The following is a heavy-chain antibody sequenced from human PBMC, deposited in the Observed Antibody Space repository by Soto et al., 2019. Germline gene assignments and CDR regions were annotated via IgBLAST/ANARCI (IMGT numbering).Heavy chain of an antibody. D-gene: IGHD6-13*01. CDR2: ISGVGGST. CDR1: GFTFSSYA. J-gene: IGHJ5*02. Sequence: EVQLLESGGGLVQPGGSLRLSCAASGFTFSSYAMSWVRQAPGKGLEWVSAISGVGGSTYYADSVKGRFTISRDNSKNPRYLQMNSVRAEDTAVYYCAKDSIAAAGTRGYNWFVPWGQGSLVTVSS. V-gene: IGHV3-23*01. CDR3: AKDSIAAAGTRGYNWFVP.